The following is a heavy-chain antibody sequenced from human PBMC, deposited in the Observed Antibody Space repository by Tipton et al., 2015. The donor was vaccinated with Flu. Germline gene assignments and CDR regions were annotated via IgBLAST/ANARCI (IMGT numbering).Heavy chain of an antibody. J-gene: IGHJ3*02. Sequence: SLRLSCAASGFTFSSYWMSWVRQAPGKGLEWVANIKQDGSEKYYVDSVKGRFTISRDNAKNSLYLQMNSLRAEDTAVYYCARVSNLELNGLEDAFDIWGQGTMVTVSS. CDR3: ARVSNLELNGLEDAFDI. CDR2: IKQDGSEK. CDR1: GFTFSSYW. V-gene: IGHV3-7*03. D-gene: IGHD1-7*01.